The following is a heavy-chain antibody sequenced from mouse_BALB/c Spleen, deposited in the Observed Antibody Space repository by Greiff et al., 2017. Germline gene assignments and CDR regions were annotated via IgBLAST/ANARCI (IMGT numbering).Heavy chain of an antibody. Sequence: EVKLVESGGGLVKLGGSLKLSCAASGFTFSSYYMSWVRQTPEKRLELVAAINSNGGSTYYPDTVKGRFTISRDNAKNTLYLQMSSLKSEDTALYYCARRGMGYYDFDYWGQGTTLTVSS. CDR3: ARRGMGYYDFDY. D-gene: IGHD2-3*01. CDR2: INSNGGST. J-gene: IGHJ2*01. CDR1: GFTFSSYY. V-gene: IGHV5-6-2*01.